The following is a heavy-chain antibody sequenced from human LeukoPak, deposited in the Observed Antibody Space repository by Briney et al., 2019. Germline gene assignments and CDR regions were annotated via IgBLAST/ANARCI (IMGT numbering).Heavy chain of an antibody. D-gene: IGHD3-22*01. CDR3: ARGYYDSSGYSSPFDY. CDR2: IYYSGST. V-gene: IGHV4-59*08. CDR1: GDSISSNY. Sequence: PSETLSLTCTVSGDSISSNYWSWIRQPPGKGLEWIGYIYYSGSTKYNPSLKSRVTMSVDTSKSQFSLKLSSVTAADTAVYYCARGYYDSSGYSSPFDYWGQGTLVTVSS. J-gene: IGHJ4*02.